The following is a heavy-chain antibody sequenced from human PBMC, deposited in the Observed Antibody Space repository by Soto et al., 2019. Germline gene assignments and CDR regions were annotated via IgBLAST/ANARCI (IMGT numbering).Heavy chain of an antibody. CDR3: AKDLGRGSWYGLGKYYFDY. D-gene: IGHD6-13*01. Sequence: EVQLLESGGGLVQPGGSLRLSCAASGFTFSSYAMSWVRQAPGKGLEWVSAISGSGGSTYYADSVKGRFTISRDNSKNTLYLQMNSLRAEDTAVYYCAKDLGRGSWYGLGKYYFDYWGQGTLVTVSS. CDR1: GFTFSSYA. V-gene: IGHV3-23*01. J-gene: IGHJ4*02. CDR2: ISGSGGST.